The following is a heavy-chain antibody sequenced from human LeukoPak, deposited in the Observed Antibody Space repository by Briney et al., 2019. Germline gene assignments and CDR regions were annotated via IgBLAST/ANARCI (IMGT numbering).Heavy chain of an antibody. CDR2: IRSKANSYAT. Sequence: GGSLRLSCAASGFTFSGSAMHWVRQASGKGLEWVGRIRSKANSYATAYAASVKGRFTISRDDSKNTAYLQMNSLKTEDTAVYYCTRHVGPYSSGWSDYWGQGTLVTVSS. CDR1: GFTFSGSA. J-gene: IGHJ4*02. CDR3: TRHVGPYSSGWSDY. D-gene: IGHD6-19*01. V-gene: IGHV3-73*01.